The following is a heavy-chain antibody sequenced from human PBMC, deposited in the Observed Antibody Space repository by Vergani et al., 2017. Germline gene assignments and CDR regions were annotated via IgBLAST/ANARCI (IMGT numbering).Heavy chain of an antibody. CDR3: ARVRYRDEASTGYRLEGMDI. Sequence: QVQLQESCPGLVKHSQTLSLTCTVSGGSFNTYYWSWIRQSPGKGLEWIGYIYSTGSTNYNPSLNSRVTMSVDTSKNQFSLKLRSVTAADTAVYFCARVRYRDEASTGYRLEGMDIWGQGTTVTISS. CDR2: IYSTGST. CDR1: GGSFNTYY. V-gene: IGHV4-59*13. J-gene: IGHJ6*02. D-gene: IGHD3-9*01.